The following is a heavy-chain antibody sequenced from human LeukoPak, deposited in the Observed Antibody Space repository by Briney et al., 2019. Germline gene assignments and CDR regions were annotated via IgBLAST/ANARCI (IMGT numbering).Heavy chain of an antibody. CDR2: MNPNSGGT. V-gene: IGHV1-8*01. CDR3: ARGAIFGVTTWGYGMDV. J-gene: IGHJ6*02. CDR1: GYPFTTYD. Sequence: GASVKVSCKASGYPFTTYDINWVRQAPGQGLEWVAWMNPNSGGTVYAQKFQGRVTLARDTSIGTAYMELNSLRSEDTAVYYCARGAIFGVTTWGYGMDVWGQGTTVTVSS. D-gene: IGHD3-3*01.